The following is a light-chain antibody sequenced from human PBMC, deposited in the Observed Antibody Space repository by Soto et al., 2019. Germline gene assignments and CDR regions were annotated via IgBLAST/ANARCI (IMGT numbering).Light chain of an antibody. CDR1: QNIRTY. J-gene: IGKJ2*01. V-gene: IGKV1-39*01. CDR2: AAS. CDR3: QQSYSDPLT. Sequence: DIQMTQSPSSLSASVGDRVTITCRASQNIRTYLNWYQQRPGKAPKFLIYAASSLQDGVTSRFSGSESGTDFTLTISSLQPEDSATYYCQQSYSDPLTFGQGTKLEIK.